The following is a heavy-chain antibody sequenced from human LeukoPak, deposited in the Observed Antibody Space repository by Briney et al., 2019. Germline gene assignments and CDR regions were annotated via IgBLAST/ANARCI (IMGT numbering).Heavy chain of an antibody. CDR3: AKGPPYCSSTSCSLFDS. D-gene: IGHD2-2*01. J-gene: IGHJ4*02. CDR2: ISGSSGSI. CDR1: GFTFSGYA. Sequence: GGSLRLSCVASGFTFSGYAMSWVRQAPGKGLEWGSIISGSSGSIYYADSVKGRFTISRDNYENTLYLQMNSLRAEDTAVYYCAKGPPYCSSTSCSLFDSWGQGTLVTVSS. V-gene: IGHV3-23*01.